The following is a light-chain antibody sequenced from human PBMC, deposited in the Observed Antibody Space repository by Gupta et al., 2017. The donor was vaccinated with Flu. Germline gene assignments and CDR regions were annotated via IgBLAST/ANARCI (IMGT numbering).Light chain of an antibody. CDR1: ALSKQY. CDR3: QSLGSSDSLV. Sequence: ELTQPRSVPVSPGQTASITCSGDALSKQYAYWYQQKAGQAPILVLFKDTERPSGIPERISGSSSENTATLTITAVQAEDEADYFCQSLGSSDSLVFGSGTKVTVL. CDR2: KDT. V-gene: IGLV3-25*02. J-gene: IGLJ1*01.